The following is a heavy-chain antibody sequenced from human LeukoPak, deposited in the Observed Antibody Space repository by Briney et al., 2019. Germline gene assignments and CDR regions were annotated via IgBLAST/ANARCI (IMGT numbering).Heavy chain of an antibody. D-gene: IGHD3-10*01. J-gene: IGHJ6*02. V-gene: IGHV1-8*01. CDR1: GYTFTSYD. CDR3: ARGALLWFGELLYRGGYYYYGMDV. Sequence: GASVKVSCKASGYTFTSYDINWVRQATGQGPEWMGWMDPNSGNTGYAQKFQGRVTMTRNTSISTAYTELSSLRSEDTAVYYCARGALLWFGELLYRGGYYYYGMDVWGQGTTVTVSS. CDR2: MDPNSGNT.